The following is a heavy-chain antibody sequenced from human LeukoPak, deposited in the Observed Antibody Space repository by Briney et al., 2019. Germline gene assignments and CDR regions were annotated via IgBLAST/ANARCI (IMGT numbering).Heavy chain of an antibody. D-gene: IGHD1-26*01. CDR3: ARDLGGGGSYDY. Sequence: ASVKVSCKASGYAFSSYGLTWVRQAPGQGLEWMGWISAYTGNTNYAQKLQGRVTMTTDTSADTAYMELRSLRSDDTAVYYCARDLGGGGSYDYWGQGTLVTVSS. V-gene: IGHV1-18*01. J-gene: IGHJ4*02. CDR2: ISAYTGNT. CDR1: GYAFSSYG.